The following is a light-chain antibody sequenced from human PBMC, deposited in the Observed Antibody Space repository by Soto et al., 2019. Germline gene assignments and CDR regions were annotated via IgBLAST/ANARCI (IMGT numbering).Light chain of an antibody. CDR3: LQHSSYPWT. CDR2: AAS. J-gene: IGKJ1*01. CDR1: QGIRND. V-gene: IGKV1-17*01. Sequence: DIQMTQSPSSLSASVGDRVTITCRASQGIRNDLGGYQQQPGKAPKRLIYAASSLQSGVPSRFSGSGSGTEFARTILRLQPAEFATDYGLQHSSYPWTVGQGTKVEIK.